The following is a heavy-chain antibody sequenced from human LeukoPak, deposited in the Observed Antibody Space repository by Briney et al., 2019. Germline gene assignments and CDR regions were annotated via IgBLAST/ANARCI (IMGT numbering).Heavy chain of an antibody. CDR1: GGSISSYY. J-gene: IGHJ4*02. D-gene: IGHD5-12*01. CDR2: IYYSGST. CDR3: ARGSLATIWGGFDY. V-gene: IGHV4-59*01. Sequence: PSETLSLTCNVSGGSISSYYWSWIRQPPGKGLEGIGYIYYSGSTNYNPSLKSRVTISVDTSKNQFSLKLSSVTAADTAVYYCARGSLATIWGGFDYWGQGTLVTVSS.